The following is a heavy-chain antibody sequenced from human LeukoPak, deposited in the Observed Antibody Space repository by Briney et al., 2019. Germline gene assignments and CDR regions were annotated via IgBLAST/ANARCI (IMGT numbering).Heavy chain of an antibody. V-gene: IGHV3-53*01. CDR1: GSPISTNY. D-gene: IGHD3-10*01. J-gene: IGHJ6*02. Sequence: GGSLRLSCAASGSPISTNYMSWVRQAPGKGPEWVSIIYSGGNTFYADSVKGRFTISRDSSKNTLFLQMISLRAEDTAVYYCARDHITMIRGVSYYYYGMDVWGQGTTVTVSS. CDR2: IYSGGNT. CDR3: ARDHITMIRGVSYYYYGMDV.